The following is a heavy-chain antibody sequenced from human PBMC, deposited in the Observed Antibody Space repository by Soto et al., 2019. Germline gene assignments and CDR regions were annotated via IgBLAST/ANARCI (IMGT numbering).Heavy chain of an antibody. J-gene: IGHJ6*02. D-gene: IGHD6-13*01. Sequence: GGSLRLSCAASGFAFSTYAMTWVRQAPGKGLEWVSVISGSGGSSYYADSVKGRFTISRDNSKNTLFLQMNGLRAEDTAVYYCAKVSKRAAAGRYEYYKYGMDVWGQGTTVTVSS. V-gene: IGHV3-23*01. CDR1: GFAFSTYA. CDR2: ISGSGGSS. CDR3: AKVSKRAAAGRYEYYKYGMDV.